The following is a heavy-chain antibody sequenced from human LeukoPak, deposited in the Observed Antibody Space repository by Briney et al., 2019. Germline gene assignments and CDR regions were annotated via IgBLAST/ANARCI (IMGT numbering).Heavy chain of an antibody. J-gene: IGHJ4*02. D-gene: IGHD6-13*01. CDR1: GFTFSSYA. CDR3: AKDSGFAIAAVPIDY. V-gene: IGHV3-23*01. Sequence: PGGSLRLSCAASGFTFSSYAMSWVRQAPGKGLEWVSAISGSGGSTYYADSVKGRFTISRDNSENTLYLQMNSLRAEDTAVYYCAKDSGFAIAAVPIDYWGQGTLVTVSS. CDR2: ISGSGGST.